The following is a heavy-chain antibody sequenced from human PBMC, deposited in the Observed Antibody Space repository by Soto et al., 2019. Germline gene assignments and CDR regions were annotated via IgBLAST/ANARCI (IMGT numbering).Heavy chain of an antibody. CDR1: GFTFSNYG. CDR2: MSHDGSDI. D-gene: IGHD3-3*01. V-gene: IGHV3-30*03. Sequence: GGSLRLSCAASGFTFSNYGMHWVRQAPGKGLEWVAAMSHDGSDISYADSVRGRFTISRDNSKNALYLQMNSLRAEDTAVYYCARLGGNYDFWSGYYTWKYYFDYWGQGTLVTVSS. CDR3: ARLGGNYDFWSGYYTWKYYFDY. J-gene: IGHJ4*02.